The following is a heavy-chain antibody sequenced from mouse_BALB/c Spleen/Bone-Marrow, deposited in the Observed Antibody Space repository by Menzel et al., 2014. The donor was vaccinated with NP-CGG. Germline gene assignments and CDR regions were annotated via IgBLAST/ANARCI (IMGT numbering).Heavy chain of an antibody. J-gene: IGHJ4*01. Sequence: QVQLQQSGAELVKPGVSVKLSCKASGYTFTSYYMYWVKQRPGQGLEWSGEINPSNGGTNFNEKFKNKATLTVDKSSSTAYMQLSSLTSEDSAVYYCSRGRRDALDYWGQGTSVTVSS. V-gene: IGHV1S81*02. CDR1: GYTFTSYY. CDR3: SRGRRDALDY. CDR2: INPSNGGT.